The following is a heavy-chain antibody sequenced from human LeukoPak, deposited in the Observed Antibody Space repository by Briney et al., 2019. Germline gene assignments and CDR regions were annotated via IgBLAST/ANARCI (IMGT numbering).Heavy chain of an antibody. CDR1: GYTFSSYH. V-gene: IGHV1-8*03. CDR2: MNPNSGNT. J-gene: IGHJ6*02. D-gene: IGHD6-13*01. Sequence: ASVKVSCKASGYTFSSYHIHWVRQAPGQGLEWMGWMNPNSGNTGYAQKFQGRVTITRNTSISTAYMELSSLRSEDTAVYYCARDTKGQQQLVAPYYYYGMDVWGQGTTVTVSS. CDR3: ARDTKGQQQLVAPYYYYGMDV.